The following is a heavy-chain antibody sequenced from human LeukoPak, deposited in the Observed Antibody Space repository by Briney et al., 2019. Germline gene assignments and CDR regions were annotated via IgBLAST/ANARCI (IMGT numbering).Heavy chain of an antibody. Sequence: GASLRLSCAASGFTFTTHWFHWVRQAPGKGLVWVSRITDGTTTNYADSVKGRFTISRDSTKSTLYLQMNSLRAEDTAVYYCVRSLSGPADYWGQGTQVTVSS. J-gene: IGHJ4*02. D-gene: IGHD3-10*01. CDR1: GFTFTTHW. CDR3: VRSLSGPADY. CDR2: ITDGTTT. V-gene: IGHV3-74*01.